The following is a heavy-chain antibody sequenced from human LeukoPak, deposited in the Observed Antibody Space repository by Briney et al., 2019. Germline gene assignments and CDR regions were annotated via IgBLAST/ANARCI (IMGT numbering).Heavy chain of an antibody. D-gene: IGHD3-22*01. CDR1: GGSISSYY. J-gene: IGHJ4*02. CDR3: ARQSISGSSLSYFDY. CDR2: IYDSGST. V-gene: IGHV4-59*01. Sequence: SETLSLTCTVSGGSISSYYWSWIRQPPGKGLEWIGNIYDSGSTNYNPSLKSRVTISVDTSKNQCSLKLSSVTAADTAVYYCARQSISGSSLSYFDYWGLGTLVNVSS.